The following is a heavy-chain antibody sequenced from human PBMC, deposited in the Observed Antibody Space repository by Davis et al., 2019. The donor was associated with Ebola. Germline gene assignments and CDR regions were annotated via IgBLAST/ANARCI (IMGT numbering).Heavy chain of an antibody. D-gene: IGHD3-9*01. CDR2: IYPTDSDT. CDR3: ARLLIRTFGAFDI. Sequence: GESLKISCKDSGNSFASYWIAWVRQMPGKGLEWMGIIYPTDSDTRYNPSFQGQVTISADKSINTAYLQWSSLKASDTAMYYCARLLIRTFGAFDIWGQGTMVTVSS. V-gene: IGHV5-51*01. J-gene: IGHJ3*02. CDR1: GNSFASYW.